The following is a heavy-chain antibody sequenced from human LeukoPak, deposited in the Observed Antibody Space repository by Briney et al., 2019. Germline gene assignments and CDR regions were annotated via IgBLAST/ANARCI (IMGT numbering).Heavy chain of an antibody. V-gene: IGHV3-11*06. CDR2: ISSSSNYT. D-gene: IGHD3-10*01. J-gene: IGHJ5*02. Sequence: GGSLTLSCAASGFTFSDYYTSWIRQAPEKGLEWVSYISSSSNYTNYADSVKGRFTISRDNAKNSLYLQMNSLTAEDTAVYYCARRGNNWFDPWGQGTLVTVSS. CDR3: ARRGNNWFDP. CDR1: GFTFSDYY.